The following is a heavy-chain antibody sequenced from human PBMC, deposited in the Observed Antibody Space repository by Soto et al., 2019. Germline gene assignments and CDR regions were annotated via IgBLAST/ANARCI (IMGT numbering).Heavy chain of an antibody. Sequence: QVQLVQSGAEVKKPGSSVKVSCKASGGTFSSYAISWVRQAPGQGLEWMGGIIPIFGTANYAQKFQGRVTITADESTSTAYMELSSLRSEDTAVYYCARTEDIVVVPACHYYYGMDVWGQGTTVTVSS. J-gene: IGHJ6*02. CDR1: GGTFSSYA. CDR2: IIPIFGTA. V-gene: IGHV1-69*01. CDR3: ARTEDIVVVPACHYYYGMDV. D-gene: IGHD2-2*01.